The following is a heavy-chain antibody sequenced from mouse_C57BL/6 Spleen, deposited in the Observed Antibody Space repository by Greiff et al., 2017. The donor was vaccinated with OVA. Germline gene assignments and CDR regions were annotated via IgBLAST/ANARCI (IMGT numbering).Heavy chain of an antibody. D-gene: IGHD2-5*01. CDR2: IDPSDSET. J-gene: IGHJ4*01. CDR1: GYTFTSYW. Sequence: QVQLQQPGAELVRPGSSVKLSCKASGYTFTSYWMHWVKQRPIQGLEWIGNIDPSDSETHYNQKFKDKATLTVDKSSSTAYMQLSSLTSEDSAVYYCARNYYSNYLYYAMDYWGQGTSVTVSS. CDR3: ARNYYSNYLYYAMDY. V-gene: IGHV1-52*01.